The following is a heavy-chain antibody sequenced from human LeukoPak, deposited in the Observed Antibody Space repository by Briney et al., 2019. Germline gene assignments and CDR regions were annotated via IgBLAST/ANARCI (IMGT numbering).Heavy chain of an antibody. V-gene: IGHV4-59*01. CDR3: ARGRNWFDP. Sequence: SETLSLTCPVSGASLSSSYWSWIRQPPRKELEWIGYIDQSGSSDYNPSLKSRVTMSVDTSKNQFSLKVSSVTAADTAVYYCARGRNWFDPWGQGTPVTVSS. CDR2: IDQSGSS. CDR1: GASLSSSY. J-gene: IGHJ5*02.